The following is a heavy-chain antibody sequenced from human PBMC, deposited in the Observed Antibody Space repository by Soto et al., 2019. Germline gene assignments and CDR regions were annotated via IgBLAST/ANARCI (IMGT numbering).Heavy chain of an antibody. CDR3: AKDRGRITILGAHFDP. CDR1: GFTFSSYA. V-gene: IGHV3-23*01. D-gene: IGHD3-3*01. Sequence: PGGSLRLSCAASGFTFSSYAMSWVRQAPGKGLEWVSAISGSGGSTYYADSVKGRFTISRDNSKNTLYLQMNSLRAEDTAVYYCAKDRGRITILGAHFDPCGKGTLVTVAS. CDR2: ISGSGGST. J-gene: IGHJ5*02.